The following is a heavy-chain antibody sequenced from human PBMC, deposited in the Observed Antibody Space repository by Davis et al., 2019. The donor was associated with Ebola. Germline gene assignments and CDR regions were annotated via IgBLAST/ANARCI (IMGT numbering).Heavy chain of an antibody. Sequence: GGSLRLSCAASGFTFSSYSMNWVRQAPGKGLEWVSSISRSSSYIYYADSVKGRFTISRDNAKNSLYLQMNSLRAEDTAVYYCARGDILTTLYSDGMDVWGQGTTVTVSS. CDR2: ISRSSSYI. CDR3: ARGDILTTLYSDGMDV. V-gene: IGHV3-21*01. J-gene: IGHJ6*02. D-gene: IGHD3-9*01. CDR1: GFTFSSYS.